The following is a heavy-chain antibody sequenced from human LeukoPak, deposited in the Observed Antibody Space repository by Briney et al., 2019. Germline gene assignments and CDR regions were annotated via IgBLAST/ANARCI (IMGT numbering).Heavy chain of an antibody. D-gene: IGHD5-18*01. CDR1: GFTFTTHA. CDR2: ISFDGSGK. CDR3: ARGTFGYSWYFDY. Sequence: PGGSLRLSCAASGFTFTTHAMHWVRQAPGKGLEWVAAISFDGSGKYYSDSVKGRFTISRDNSKNTLYVQLNSLRTEDTALYYCARGTFGYSWYFDYWGQGTLVTVSS. V-gene: IGHV3-30-3*01. J-gene: IGHJ4*02.